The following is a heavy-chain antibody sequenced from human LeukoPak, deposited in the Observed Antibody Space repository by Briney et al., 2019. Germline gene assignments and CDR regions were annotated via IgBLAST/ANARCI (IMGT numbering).Heavy chain of an antibody. CDR2: ISYDGTNK. V-gene: IGHV3-30*03. CDR1: GFTFNSYG. CDR3: ARDSRHYFDY. D-gene: IGHD6-13*01. J-gene: IGHJ4*02. Sequence: GGSLRLSCAASGFTFNSYGMHWVRQVPGKGLEWVAIISYDGTNKYYADSVKGRFTISRDNSKNTLYLQMNSLRAEDTAVYYCARDSRHYFDYWGQGTLVTVSS.